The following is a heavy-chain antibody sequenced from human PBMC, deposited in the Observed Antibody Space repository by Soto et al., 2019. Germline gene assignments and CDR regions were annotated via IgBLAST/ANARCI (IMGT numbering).Heavy chain of an antibody. V-gene: IGHV4-59*01. CDR2: IYSSGST. Sequence: SETLSLTCTVSGGSINSYYWSWIRQPPGKGLEWIGHIYSSGSTNYNPSLRSRVTISVDTSKNQFSLKLSSVTAADTAVYYCARSGDSSGYYYAFDYWGQGTLVTVSS. D-gene: IGHD3-22*01. J-gene: IGHJ4*02. CDR3: ARSGDSSGYYYAFDY. CDR1: GGSINSYY.